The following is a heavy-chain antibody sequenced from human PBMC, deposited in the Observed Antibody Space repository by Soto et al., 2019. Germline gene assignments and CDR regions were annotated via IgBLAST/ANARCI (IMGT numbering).Heavy chain of an antibody. D-gene: IGHD3-22*01. CDR1: GGSISSGDYY. CDR3: ARGRGHMIVVVIDAFDI. CDR2: IYYSGST. V-gene: IGHV4-30-4*01. Sequence: QVQLQESGPGLVKPSQTLSLTCTVSGGSISSGDYYWSWIRQPPGKGLEWIGYIYYSGSTYYNPSLKSRVTISVDTSKNQFSLKLSSVTAADTAVYYCARGRGHMIVVVIDAFDIWGQGTMFTVSS. J-gene: IGHJ3*02.